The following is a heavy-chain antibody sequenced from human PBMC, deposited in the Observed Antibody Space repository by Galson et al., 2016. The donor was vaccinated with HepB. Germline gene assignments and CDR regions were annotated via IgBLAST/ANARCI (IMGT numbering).Heavy chain of an antibody. V-gene: IGHV1-69*13. CDR2: TIPMFGTA. CDR1: GDTFSRYT. CDR3: ARDLEEYYYDSSGSNWFDP. J-gene: IGHJ5*02. Sequence: SVKVSCKASGDTFSRYTISWVRQAPGQGLEWMGGTIPMFGTANYAQKFQGRLTITVDESTSTAYLELSSLRSEDTAVYYCARDLEEYYYDSSGSNWFDPWGQGTLVTVSS. D-gene: IGHD3-22*01.